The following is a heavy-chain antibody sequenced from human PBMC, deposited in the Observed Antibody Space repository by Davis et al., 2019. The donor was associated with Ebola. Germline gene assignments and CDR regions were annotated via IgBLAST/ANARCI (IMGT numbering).Heavy chain of an antibody. D-gene: IGHD4-17*01. CDR1: GGSISPYY. CDR2: VEHHGRT. CDR3: ARGVYGAFFDS. V-gene: IGHV4-59*01. Sequence: PSETLSLTCTVPGGSISPYYWSWIRQTPGKGLDWIGYVEHHGRTDYIPSLNSRVTTSVDTSKNQFSLKLRSVTAADTAVYYCARGVYGAFFDSWGQGALVTVSS. J-gene: IGHJ4*02.